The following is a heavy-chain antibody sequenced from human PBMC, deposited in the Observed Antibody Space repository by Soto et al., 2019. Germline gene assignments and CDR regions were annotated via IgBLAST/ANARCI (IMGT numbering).Heavy chain of an antibody. CDR2: MNPNSCNT. CDR1: GYTFTSYD. Sequence: QVQLVQSGAEVKKPGASVKVSCKASGYTFTSYDINWVRQATGQGLEGMGWMNPNSCNTGYAQKVQGRVTMTRNTSRSTAYMELSSLRSEDTAVYYCARWPDGYYYYGMDVWGQGTTVTVSS. CDR3: ARWPDGYYYYGMDV. J-gene: IGHJ6*02. V-gene: IGHV1-8*01.